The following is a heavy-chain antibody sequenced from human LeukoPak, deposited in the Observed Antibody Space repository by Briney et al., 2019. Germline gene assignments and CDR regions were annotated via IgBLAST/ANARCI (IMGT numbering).Heavy chain of an antibody. Sequence: GASVKVSCKASGYTFTSYAMHWVRQAPGQRLEWMGWINAGNGNTKYSQKFQGRVTITRDTSASTAYMKLSSLRSEDTAVYYCARDARDVLRFLEWLLDYWGQGTLVTVSS. CDR3: ARDARDVLRFLEWLLDY. CDR1: GYTFTSYA. J-gene: IGHJ4*02. CDR2: INAGNGNT. D-gene: IGHD3-3*01. V-gene: IGHV1-3*01.